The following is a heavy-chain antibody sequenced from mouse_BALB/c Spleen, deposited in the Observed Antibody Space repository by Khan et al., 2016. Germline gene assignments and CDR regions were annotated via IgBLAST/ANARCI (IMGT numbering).Heavy chain of an antibody. CDR3: ARWGYGNYLYQAMDY. D-gene: IGHD2-10*02. CDR2: INPGSNYT. CDR1: GYTFTRFW. J-gene: IGHJ4*01. V-gene: IGHV1-7*01. Sequence: QVQLQQSGAELAKPGASVKMSCKASGYTFTRFWMHWVKQRPGQGLEWIGYINPGSNYTDYNQNFKDKATLTADKSSSTAYMLLSSLPSEDSAVYFCARWGYGNYLYQAMDYWGQGISVTVSS.